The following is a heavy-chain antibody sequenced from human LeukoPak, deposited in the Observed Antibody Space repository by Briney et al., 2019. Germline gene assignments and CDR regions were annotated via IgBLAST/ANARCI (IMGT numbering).Heavy chain of an antibody. D-gene: IGHD4-17*01. CDR3: ARDIRDYGDYGVNDDAFDI. CDR2: IYTSGST. J-gene: IGHJ3*02. Sequence: IPSETLSLTCTVSGGSTSSYYWSWIRQPAGKGLEWIGRIYTSGSTNYNPSLKSRVTMSVDTSKNQFSLKLSSVTAADTAVYYCARDIRDYGDYGVNDDAFDIWGQGTMVTVS. CDR1: GGSTSSYY. V-gene: IGHV4-4*07.